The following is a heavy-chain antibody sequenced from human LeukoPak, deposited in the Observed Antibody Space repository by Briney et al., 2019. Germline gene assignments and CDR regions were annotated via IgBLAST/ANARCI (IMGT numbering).Heavy chain of an antibody. D-gene: IGHD4-23*01. J-gene: IGHJ4*01. CDR3: AKRSDYGGDGNYFDY. CDR1: GFTFSSYA. CDR2: ISGSGGST. Sequence: GGSLRLSCAASGFTFSSYAMSWVRQAPGKGLERVSAISGSGGSTYYADSVKGRFTISRDNSKNTLYLQMSSLRAEDTAVYYCAKRSDYGGDGNYFDYWGHGTRVTVSS. V-gene: IGHV3-23*01.